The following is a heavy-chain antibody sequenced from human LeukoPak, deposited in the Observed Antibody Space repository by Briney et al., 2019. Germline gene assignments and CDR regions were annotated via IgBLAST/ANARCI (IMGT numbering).Heavy chain of an antibody. J-gene: IGHJ4*02. V-gene: IGHV3-23*01. Sequence: GGSLRLSCAASGFAFSSYAMNWVRQAPGKGLEWVSGTGSTGVSTFYADSVKGRFTVSRDNSKNTLSLQMNSLRAEDTAVYYCAKDPGVVPAHYFDYWGQGTLVTVSS. CDR3: AKDPGVVPAHYFDY. CDR1: GFAFSSYA. CDR2: TGSTGVST. D-gene: IGHD2-2*01.